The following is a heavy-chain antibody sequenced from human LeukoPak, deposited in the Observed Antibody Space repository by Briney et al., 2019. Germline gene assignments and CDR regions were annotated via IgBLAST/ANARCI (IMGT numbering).Heavy chain of an antibody. CDR3: ARDSRLTRLRILEWLPRFDY. Sequence: GGSLRLSCAASGFTVSSNYMSWVRQAPGKGLEWVSVIYSGGSTYYADSVKGRFTISRDNSKNTLYLQMNSLRAEDTAVYYCARDSRLTRLRILEWLPRFDYWGQGTLVTVSS. CDR2: IYSGGST. D-gene: IGHD3-3*01. V-gene: IGHV3-66*01. J-gene: IGHJ4*02. CDR1: GFTVSSNY.